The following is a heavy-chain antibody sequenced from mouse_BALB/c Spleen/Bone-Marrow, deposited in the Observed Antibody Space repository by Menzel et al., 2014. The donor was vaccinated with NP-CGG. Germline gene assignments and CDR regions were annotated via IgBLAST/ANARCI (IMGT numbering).Heavy chain of an antibody. D-gene: IGHD2-2*01. CDR1: GFSLTSYG. J-gene: IGHJ3*01. CDR2: IWRGGST. CDR3: ATDYYGYDEGFAY. V-gene: IGHV2-5*01. Sequence: QVQLQQSGPGLVQPSQSLSITCTAPGFSLTSYGVHWVRQSPGKGLEWLGVIWRGGSTDYNAAFMSRLSITKDNSKSQVFFKMNSLQADDTAIYCCATDYYGYDEGFAYWGQGTLVTVSA.